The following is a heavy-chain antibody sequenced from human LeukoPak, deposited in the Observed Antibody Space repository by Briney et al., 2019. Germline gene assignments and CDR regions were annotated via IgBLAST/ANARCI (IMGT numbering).Heavy chain of an antibody. V-gene: IGHV4-61*02. J-gene: IGHJ5*02. CDR2: IYTSGST. Sequence: SQTLSRTCTGSGGSISSGSYYWSWIRQPAGKGLEWIGRIYTSGSTNYNPSLKSRVTISVDTSKNQFSLKLSSVTAADTAVYYCARGTVVTYNWFDPWGQGTLVTVSS. D-gene: IGHD4-23*01. CDR1: GGSISSGSYY. CDR3: ARGTVVTYNWFDP.